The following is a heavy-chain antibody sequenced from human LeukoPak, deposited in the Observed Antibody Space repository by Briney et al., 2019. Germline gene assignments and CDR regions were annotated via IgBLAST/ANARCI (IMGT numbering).Heavy chain of an antibody. CDR3: ARGLIDDYGDYGDYFDY. CDR1: GFTFSSYW. J-gene: IGHJ4*02. D-gene: IGHD4-17*01. Sequence: GGSLRLSCAASGFTFSSYWMSWVRQASGKGLEWVANIKQDGSEKYYVDSVKGRFTISRDNAKNSLYLQMNSLRAEDTAVYYCARGLIDDYGDYGDYFDYWGQGTLVTVSS. V-gene: IGHV3-7*01. CDR2: IKQDGSEK.